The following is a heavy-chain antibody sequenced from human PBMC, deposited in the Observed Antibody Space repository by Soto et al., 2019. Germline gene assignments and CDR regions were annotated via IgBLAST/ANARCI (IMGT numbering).Heavy chain of an antibody. Sequence: EVQLVESGGGLVKPGGSLRLSCAASGFTFSSYSMNWVRQAPGKGLEWVSSISSSSSYIYYADSVKGRFTISRDNAKNSLYLQTNSLRAEDTAVYYCALDYYDSSGYYSLFGYWGQGTLVTVSS. J-gene: IGHJ4*02. CDR1: GFTFSSYS. V-gene: IGHV3-21*01. D-gene: IGHD3-22*01. CDR3: ALDYYDSSGYYSLFGY. CDR2: ISSSSSYI.